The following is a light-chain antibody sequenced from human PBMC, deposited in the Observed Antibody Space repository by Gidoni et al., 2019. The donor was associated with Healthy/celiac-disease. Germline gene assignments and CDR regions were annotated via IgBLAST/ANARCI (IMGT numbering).Light chain of an antibody. Sequence: AIRMTQSPSSFSASTGDRVTITCRASQGLSSYLAWYQQKPGKAPKPLIYAASTLRSGVPSRFRGRGSGTDFTLTLRCLQSEDFATYFCPPYYSYPLTFGPGTKLEIQ. V-gene: IGKV1-8*01. CDR2: AAS. CDR3: PPYYSYPLT. CDR1: QGLSSY. J-gene: IGKJ2*01.